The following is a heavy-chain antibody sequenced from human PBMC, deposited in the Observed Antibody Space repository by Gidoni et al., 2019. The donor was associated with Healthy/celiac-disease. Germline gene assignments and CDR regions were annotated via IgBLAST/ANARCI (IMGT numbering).Heavy chain of an antibody. J-gene: IGHJ4*02. Sequence: QLQLQESGPGLVKPSETLSLTCTVSGGSISSSSYYWGWIRQPPGKGLEWIGRIYYSGSTYYNPSLKSRVTISVDTSKNQFSLKLSSVTAADTAVYYCARPMSSAGGYYFDYWGQGTLVTVSS. CDR2: IYYSGST. V-gene: IGHV4-39*01. D-gene: IGHD3-10*02. CDR3: ARPMSSAGGYYFDY. CDR1: GGSISSSSYY.